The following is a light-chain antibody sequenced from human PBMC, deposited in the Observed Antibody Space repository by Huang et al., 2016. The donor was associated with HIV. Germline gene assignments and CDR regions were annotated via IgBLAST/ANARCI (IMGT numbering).Light chain of an antibody. J-gene: IGKJ3*01. Sequence: EIVMTQSPATLSVSPGERATLSCRARQSVSSNVAWSQQKPGQAPRLLIDGASTRATGIPARCSGSGSGTEFTLTISSLQSEDFAVYYCQQYNNWPPATFGPGTKVDIK. CDR3: QQYNNWPPAT. CDR1: QSVSSN. V-gene: IGKV3-15*01. CDR2: GAS.